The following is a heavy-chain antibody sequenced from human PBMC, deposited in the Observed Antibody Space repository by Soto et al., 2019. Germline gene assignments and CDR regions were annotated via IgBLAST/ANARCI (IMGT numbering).Heavy chain of an antibody. CDR1: GFTFSGYS. CDR2: ISYDGSNK. D-gene: IGHD3-22*01. J-gene: IGHJ4*02. CDR3: ARGAYYDSGGYYFGCLDY. Sequence: GGSLRLSCAASGFTFSGYSMHWVRQSPGKGLEWLALISYDGSNKYYADSVKGRFTISRDNSKNTLYLQMNSLRAEDTAVYYCARGAYYDSGGYYFGCLDYWGQGTLVTVSS. V-gene: IGHV3-30-3*01.